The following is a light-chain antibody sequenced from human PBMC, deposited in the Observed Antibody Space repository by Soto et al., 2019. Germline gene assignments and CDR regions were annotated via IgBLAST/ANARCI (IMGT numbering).Light chain of an antibody. CDR1: QGISNY. Sequence: DIQMTQSPSSLSASVGDRVTITCRASQGISNYLAWYQQKPGKVPKLLIYAASTLQAGVPSRLSGSGSWTDFTLTISSLQPEDVATYYCQKYNSAPPFTFGTGTKVDI. CDR2: AAS. CDR3: QKYNSAPPFT. J-gene: IGKJ3*01. V-gene: IGKV1-27*01.